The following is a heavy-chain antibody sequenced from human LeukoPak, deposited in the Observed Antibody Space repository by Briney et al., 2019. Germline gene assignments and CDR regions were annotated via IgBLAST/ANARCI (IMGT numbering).Heavy chain of an antibody. D-gene: IGHD6-19*01. CDR1: GVTFITCW. Sequence: GGSLRLSCATAGVTFITCWMNWVRQAPGKGLVWVSRLNTDGRDTRYADSVQGRFTISRDNAKNTLYLQMNSLRAEDTAVYYCAGSEAVDWSYDLWGRGTLVTVSS. CDR3: AGSEAVDWSYDL. CDR2: LNTDGRDT. V-gene: IGHV3-74*01. J-gene: IGHJ2*01.